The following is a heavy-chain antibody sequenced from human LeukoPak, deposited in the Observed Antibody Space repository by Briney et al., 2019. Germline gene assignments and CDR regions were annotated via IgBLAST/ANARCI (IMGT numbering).Heavy chain of an antibody. V-gene: IGHV3-21*01. D-gene: IGHD5-18*01. J-gene: IGHJ4*02. CDR1: GFTFSSYS. CDR3: PRALSYSYGSMDF. CDR2: ISSGSKYI. Sequence: GGSLRLSCAASGFTFSSYSMNWVRQAPGSGLEWVSSISSGSKYIYNADSLKGRFAISRDNAKSSLYLQINSLRVDDTAVYYCPRALSYSYGSMDFWGQGTLVIVSS.